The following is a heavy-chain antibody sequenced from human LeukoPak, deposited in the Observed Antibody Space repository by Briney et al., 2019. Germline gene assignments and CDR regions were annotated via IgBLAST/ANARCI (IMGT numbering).Heavy chain of an antibody. CDR1: GFTVSSNY. D-gene: IGHD3-10*01. J-gene: IGHJ5*02. CDR2: IYRGGSK. Sequence: GGSLRLSCAASGFTVSSNYMSWVRQAPGKGLEWVSVIYRGGSKDYGDSVKGRFTISRDNSKNTLYLQMNSLRAEDTAVYYCAKAYYGSGSPLDWFDPWGQGTLVTVSS. V-gene: IGHV3-53*05. CDR3: AKAYYGSGSPLDWFDP.